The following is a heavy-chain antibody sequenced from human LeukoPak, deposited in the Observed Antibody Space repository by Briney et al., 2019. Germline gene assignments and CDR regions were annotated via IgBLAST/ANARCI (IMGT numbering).Heavy chain of an antibody. Sequence: PGRSLRLSCAASGFTFSSYGMHWVRQAPGKGLEWVAVISYDGSNKYYADSVKGRFTISRDNSKNTLYLQMNSLRAEDTAVYYCARDLVKWSPIDLCDYWGQGTLVTVSS. J-gene: IGHJ4*02. CDR1: GFTFSSYG. CDR3: ARDLVKWSPIDLCDY. V-gene: IGHV3-30*03. CDR2: ISYDGSNK. D-gene: IGHD2-15*01.